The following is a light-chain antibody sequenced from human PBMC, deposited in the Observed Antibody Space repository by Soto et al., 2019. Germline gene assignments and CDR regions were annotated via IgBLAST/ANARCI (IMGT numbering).Light chain of an antibody. J-gene: IGLJ1*01. CDR3: SSYTSSSTTLYV. V-gene: IGLV2-14*01. CDR1: SSDVGGYKY. Sequence: QSVLTQPASVSGSPGQSITISCTGTSSDVGGYKYVSWYQQHPGKAPKLMIYEVSNRPSGVSNRFSGSKSGNTASLTISGLQAEDEADYYCSSYTSSSTTLYVIGTGTKLTVL. CDR2: EVS.